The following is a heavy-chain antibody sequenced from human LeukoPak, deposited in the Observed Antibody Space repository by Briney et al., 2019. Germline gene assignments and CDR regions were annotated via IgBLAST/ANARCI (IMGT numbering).Heavy chain of an antibody. CDR1: GGTFGSYV. CDR3: ARQKADAGYESPFNL. CDR2: IIPMFGTT. D-gene: IGHD5-12*01. V-gene: IGHV1-69*13. J-gene: IGHJ5*02. Sequence: ASVKVSCKASGGTFGSYVINWVRQAPGQGLEWMGGIIPMFGTTHFAQNFQGRVTITADESTSTVFMEVGSLRSEDRAVYYCARQKADAGYESPFNLWGQGTLVTVSS.